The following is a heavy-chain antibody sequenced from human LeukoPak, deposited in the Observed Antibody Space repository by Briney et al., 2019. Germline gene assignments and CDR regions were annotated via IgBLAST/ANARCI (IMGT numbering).Heavy chain of an antibody. J-gene: IGHJ2*01. V-gene: IGHV1-18*01. CDR3: ARMAAAGSNYWYFDL. CDR1: GYTFTSYG. D-gene: IGHD6-13*01. CDR2: ISAYNGNT. Sequence: GASVKVSCKASGYTFTSYGISWVRQAPGQGLEWMGWISAYNGNTNYAQKLQGRVTMTTDTSTSTAYMELRSLRSDDTAVYYCARMAAAGSNYWYFDLWGRGTLVTVSS.